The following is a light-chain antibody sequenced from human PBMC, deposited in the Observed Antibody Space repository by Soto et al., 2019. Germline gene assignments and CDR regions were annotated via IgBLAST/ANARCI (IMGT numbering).Light chain of an antibody. CDR1: QSLRISY. V-gene: IGKV3-20*01. CDR3: QHYATSRRT. J-gene: IGKJ1*01. CDR2: AAA. Sequence: IVLTQSPGTLSFSPGGRATLSCRASQSLRISYLAWYQQKPGQSPRLLIYAAASRAAGIPDRFSGSGSGTDFTLTISRLEPEDFAVYYCQHYATSRRTFGQGTKVDI.